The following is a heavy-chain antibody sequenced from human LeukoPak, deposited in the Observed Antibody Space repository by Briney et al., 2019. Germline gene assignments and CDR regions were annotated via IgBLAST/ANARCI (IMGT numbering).Heavy chain of an antibody. CDR2: IYYSGST. D-gene: IGHD3-3*01. CDR3: ASLRFLEWLFFDY. V-gene: IGHV4-31*03. CDR1: GGSISSGGYY. Sequence: SQTLSLTCTVSGGSISSGGYYWSWICQHPGKGLERIGYIYYSGSTYYNPSLKSRVTISVDTSKNQFSLKLSSVTAADTAVYYCASLRFLEWLFFDYWGQGTLVTVSS. J-gene: IGHJ4*02.